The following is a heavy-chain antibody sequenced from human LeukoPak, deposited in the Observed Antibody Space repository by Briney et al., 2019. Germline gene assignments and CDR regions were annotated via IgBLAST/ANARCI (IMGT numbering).Heavy chain of an antibody. D-gene: IGHD3-10*01. CDR2: IYYSGST. CDR1: GGSISSSSYY. CDR3: ARRPRITMVRRVYYYYYYMDV. V-gene: IGHV4-39*01. J-gene: IGHJ6*03. Sequence: KPSETLSLTCTVSGGSISSSSYYWGWIRQPPGKGLEWIGSIYYSGSTYYNPSLKSRVTISVDTSKNQFSLKLSSVTTADTAVYYCARRPRITMVRRVYYYYYYMDVWGKGTTVTVSS.